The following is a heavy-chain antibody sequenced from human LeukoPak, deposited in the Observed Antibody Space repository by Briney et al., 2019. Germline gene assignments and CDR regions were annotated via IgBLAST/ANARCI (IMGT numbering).Heavy chain of an antibody. CDR1: GFIFSSYA. CDR2: IYSGDDT. J-gene: IGHJ4*02. D-gene: IGHD6-19*01. CDR3: VRLDSGWYYFDY. V-gene: IGHV3-66*04. Sequence: GGSLRLSCAASGFIFSSYAMNWVRQAPGKGLEWVSAIYSGDDTKHADSVKGRFSISRDNSKSTLYLQMNSLGVEDTAVYYCVRLDSGWYYFDYWGQGTLVTVSS.